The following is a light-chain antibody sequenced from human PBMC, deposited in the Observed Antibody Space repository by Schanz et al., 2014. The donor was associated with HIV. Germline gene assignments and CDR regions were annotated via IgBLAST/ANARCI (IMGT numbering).Light chain of an antibody. J-gene: IGKJ1*01. V-gene: IGKV3-20*01. CDR1: QSVTSSY. CDR2: GAS. Sequence: EIVLTQSPGTLSLSPGERATLSCRASQSVTSSYLAWYQQKPGQAPRLLIYGASSRATGIPDRFSGSGSGTEFTLTISSLQSEDFATYYCLQLSSFPWTFGQGTKVDTK. CDR3: LQLSSFPWT.